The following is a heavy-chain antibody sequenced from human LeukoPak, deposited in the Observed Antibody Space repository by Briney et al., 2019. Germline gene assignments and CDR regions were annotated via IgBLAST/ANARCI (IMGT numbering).Heavy chain of an antibody. Sequence: SETLSLTCTVSGGSISSYYWSWIRQPAGKGLEWIGRIYTSGSTNYNPSLKSRVTMSVDTSKNQFSLKLSSVTAADTAVYYCAGSSFDSSGWYYFDYWGQGTLVTVSS. J-gene: IGHJ4*02. CDR3: AGSSFDSSGWYYFDY. CDR1: GGSISSYY. V-gene: IGHV4-4*07. CDR2: IYTSGST. D-gene: IGHD6-19*01.